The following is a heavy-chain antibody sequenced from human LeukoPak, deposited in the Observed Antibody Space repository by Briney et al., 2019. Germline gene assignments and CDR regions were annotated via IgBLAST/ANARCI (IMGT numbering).Heavy chain of an antibody. CDR1: GFTFSDYY. J-gene: IGHJ6*04. Sequence: PGGSLRLSCAASGFTFSDYYMNWIRQAPGKGLEWVSYITSTGSTMYYADSVKGRFTISRDNAKNSLYLQMNSLRAEDTAVYYCAELGITMIGGVWGKGTTVTISS. CDR3: AELGITMIGGV. D-gene: IGHD3-10*02. CDR2: ITSTGSTM. V-gene: IGHV3-11*04.